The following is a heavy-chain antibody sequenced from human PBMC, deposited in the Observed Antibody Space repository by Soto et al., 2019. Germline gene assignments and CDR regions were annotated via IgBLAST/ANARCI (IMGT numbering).Heavy chain of an antibody. CDR3: ARASTQLDLGYYYYGMDV. CDR2: IYYSGST. V-gene: IGHV4-31*03. D-gene: IGHD6-13*01. Sequence: SETLSLTCTVSGGSISSGGYYWSWIRQHPGKGLEWIGYIYYSGSTYYSPSLKSRVTISVDTSKNQFSLKLSSVTAADTAVYYCARASTQLDLGYYYYGMDVWGQGTTVTVSS. J-gene: IGHJ6*02. CDR1: GGSISSGGYY.